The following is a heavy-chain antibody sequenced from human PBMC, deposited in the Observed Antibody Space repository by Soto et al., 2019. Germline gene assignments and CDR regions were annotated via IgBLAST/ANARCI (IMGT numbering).Heavy chain of an antibody. D-gene: IGHD3-22*01. CDR1: GGTFSSYA. CDR3: AGEGLVRDYYDSSGLYSFDS. Sequence: QVQLVQSGAEVKKPGSSVKVSCKASGGTFSSYAISWVRQAPGQGLEWMGGIIPIFGTANYAQKFQGRGTITADKSTSTAYMELSSLRYEDTAVYYCAGEGLVRDYYDSSGLYSFDSWGQGTLVTVSS. V-gene: IGHV1-69*06. CDR2: IIPIFGTA. J-gene: IGHJ4*02.